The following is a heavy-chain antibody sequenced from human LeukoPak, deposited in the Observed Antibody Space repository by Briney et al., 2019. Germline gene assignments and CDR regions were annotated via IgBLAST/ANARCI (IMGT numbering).Heavy chain of an antibody. CDR2: IRYDGSNK. J-gene: IGHJ4*02. Sequence: GSLRLSCAASGFTFSSYGMHWVRQAPGKGLEWVAFIRYDGSNKYYADSVKGRFTISRDNSKNTLYLQMNSLRAEDTAVYYCAKDHHRYGDYGDYFDYWGQGTLVTVSS. CDR3: AKDHHRYGDYGDYFDY. V-gene: IGHV3-30*02. D-gene: IGHD4-17*01. CDR1: GFTFSSYG.